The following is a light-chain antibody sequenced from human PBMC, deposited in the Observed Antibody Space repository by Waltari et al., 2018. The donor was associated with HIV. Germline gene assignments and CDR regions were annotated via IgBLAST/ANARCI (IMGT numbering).Light chain of an antibody. J-gene: IGLJ2*01. CDR2: NNN. CDR1: SSNIGSNP. CDR3: AAWDDSLNDHVL. V-gene: IGLV1-44*01. Sequence: QSVLTQPPSASGTPGQRVTFSCSGSSSNIGSNPVDWYQKLPGPAPRLRIYNNNQSPPWVPDRFSCSKSSTSASSAISWVQSEDEADYYCAAWDDSLNDHVLFGGGTKLTVL.